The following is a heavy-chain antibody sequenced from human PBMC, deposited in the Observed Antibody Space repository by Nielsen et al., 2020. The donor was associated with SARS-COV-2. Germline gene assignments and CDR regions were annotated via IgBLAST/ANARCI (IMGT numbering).Heavy chain of an antibody. Sequence: ASVKVSCKTSGFTFTNFAIQWVRQAPGQRPEWMGWINAGNGNTRYSQKFQGRVTITRDTSASTAYMELSSLRSEDTAVYYCARHLRGYIDYWGQGTLVTVSS. CDR3: ARHLRGYIDY. CDR2: INAGNGNT. J-gene: IGHJ4*02. V-gene: IGHV1-3*01. CDR1: GFTFTNFA.